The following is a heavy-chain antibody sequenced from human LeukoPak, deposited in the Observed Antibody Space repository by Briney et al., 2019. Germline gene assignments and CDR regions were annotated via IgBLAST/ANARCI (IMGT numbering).Heavy chain of an antibody. CDR1: GYTFTSYD. CDR3: ARVHSGYGNYFDY. Sequence: GASVKVYCKASGYTFTSYDINWVRQATGQGLEWMGWMNPNSGNTGYAQKFQGRVTITRNTSISTAYMELSSLRSEDTAVYYCARVHSGYGNYFDYWGQGTLVTVSS. J-gene: IGHJ4*02. V-gene: IGHV1-8*03. D-gene: IGHD5-12*01. CDR2: MNPNSGNT.